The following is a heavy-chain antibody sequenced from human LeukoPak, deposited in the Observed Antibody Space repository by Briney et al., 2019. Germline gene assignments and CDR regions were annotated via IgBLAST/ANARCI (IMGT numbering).Heavy chain of an antibody. D-gene: IGHD3-22*01. CDR1: GGTFSSYA. Sequence: ASVKVSCKASGGTFSSYAISWVRQAPGQGLEWMGGIIPIFGTANYAQKFQGRVTITTDESTSTAYMELSSLRSEDTAVHYCARVPNHYYDSSGYSDYWGQETLVTVSS. CDR3: ARVPNHYYDSSGYSDY. J-gene: IGHJ4*02. CDR2: IIPIFGTA. V-gene: IGHV1-69*05.